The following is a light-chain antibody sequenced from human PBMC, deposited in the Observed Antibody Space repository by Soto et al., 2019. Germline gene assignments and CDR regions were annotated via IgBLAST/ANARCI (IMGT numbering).Light chain of an antibody. J-gene: IGLJ3*02. CDR1: SGYSGFA. CDR3: QTWGTGIRV. CDR2: LDADGRQ. Sequence: QPVLTQSPSASASPGASVKLTCTLSSGYSGFAISWHQQRQDKGPRFLMILDADGRQHKGGGIPDRFSGSSSRAERYLTISSLQSEDEADYYCQTWGTGIRVFGGGTKLTVL. V-gene: IGLV4-69*01.